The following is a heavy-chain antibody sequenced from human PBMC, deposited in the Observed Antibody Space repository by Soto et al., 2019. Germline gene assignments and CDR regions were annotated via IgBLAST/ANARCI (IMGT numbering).Heavy chain of an antibody. V-gene: IGHV4-31*03. Sequence: QVQLQESGPGLVKPSQTLSLTCTVSGGSISSGGYYWSWIRQHPGQGLEWIGYIYYSGSTYYNPSLKSRVTISLDTSKDHFSRKLSCMTAADTAVYYCARTENDCWSGADYWGQGSLVTVSS. CDR3: ARTENDCWSGADY. J-gene: IGHJ4*02. CDR1: GGSISSGGYY. CDR2: IYYSGST. D-gene: IGHD3-3*01.